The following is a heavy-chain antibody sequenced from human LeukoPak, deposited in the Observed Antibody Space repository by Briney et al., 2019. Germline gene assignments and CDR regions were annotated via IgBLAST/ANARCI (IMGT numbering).Heavy chain of an antibody. J-gene: IGHJ6*03. D-gene: IGHD2-15*01. CDR1: GFTFSSYS. CDR2: ISSSSSTI. V-gene: IGHV3-48*01. Sequence: PGGSLRLSCAASGFTFSSYSMNWVRQAPGPGLDWVSYISSSSSTIYYADSVKGRVTISRDNAKNSLYLQMNSLRAEDTAVYYCASGYCSGGSCYPAYYYYYMDVWGKGTTVTVSS. CDR3: ASGYCSGGSCYPAYYYYYMDV.